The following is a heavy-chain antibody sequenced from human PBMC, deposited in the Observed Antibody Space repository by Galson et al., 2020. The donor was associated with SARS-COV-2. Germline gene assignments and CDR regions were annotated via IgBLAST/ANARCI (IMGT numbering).Heavy chain of an antibody. CDR3: ARGGEWELPYYFDY. D-gene: IGHD1-26*01. V-gene: IGHV3-30*04. CDR2: ISSDGSNS. Sequence: GGSLRLSCAASGFTYSNYVMHWVRQAPGKGPEWVAVISSDGSNSFYADSLKGRFTISRDNSKSTLYLQMNSLRAEDTAVYYCARGGEWELPYYFDYWGQGTLVTVSS. CDR1: GFTYSNYV. J-gene: IGHJ4*02.